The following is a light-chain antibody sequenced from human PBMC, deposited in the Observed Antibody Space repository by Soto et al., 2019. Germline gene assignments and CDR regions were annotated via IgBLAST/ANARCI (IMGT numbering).Light chain of an antibody. CDR1: RSDIGGYNY. CDR3: SSYSSSSTLI. J-gene: IGLJ2*01. CDR2: EVS. V-gene: IGLV2-14*01. Sequence: QSVLTQPASVSGSPGQSITISCSGTRSDIGGYNYVSWYQHHPGKAPKLVIYEVSNRPSGVSSRFSGSKSANTASLTISGLQAEDEADYHCSSYSSSSTLIFGGGTKLTVL.